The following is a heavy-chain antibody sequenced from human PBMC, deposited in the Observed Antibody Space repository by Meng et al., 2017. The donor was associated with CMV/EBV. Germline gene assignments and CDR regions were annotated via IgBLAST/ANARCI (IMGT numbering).Heavy chain of an antibody. D-gene: IGHD3-22*01. Sequence: GGSLRLSCAASGFTFSSYGMHWVRQAPGKGLEWVAFIRYDGSNKYYADSVKGRFTISRDNSKNTLYLQMNSLRAEDTAVYYCAKDLGGHRGYYYDSSGPLPGDYWGQRTLVTVSS. CDR3: AKDLGGHRGYYYDSSGPLPGDY. CDR2: IRYDGSNK. CDR1: GFTFSSYG. J-gene: IGHJ4*02. V-gene: IGHV3-30*02.